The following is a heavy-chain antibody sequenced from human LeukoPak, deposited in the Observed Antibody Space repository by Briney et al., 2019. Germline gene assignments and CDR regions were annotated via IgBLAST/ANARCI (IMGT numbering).Heavy chain of an antibody. J-gene: IGHJ5*02. CDR2: INPNSGGT. D-gene: IGHD2-15*01. V-gene: IGHV1-2*02. CDR3: ARGEPVVVVAATGWFDP. CDR1: GYTFTGYY. Sequence: ASVKVSCKASGYTFTGYYMHWVRQAPGQGLEWMGWINPNSGGTNYAQKFQGRVTMTRDTSISTAYMELSRLRSDDTAVYYCARGEPVVVVAATGWFDPWGQGTLVTVSS.